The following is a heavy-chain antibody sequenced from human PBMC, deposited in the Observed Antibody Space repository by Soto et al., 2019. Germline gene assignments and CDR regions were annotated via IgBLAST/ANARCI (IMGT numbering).Heavy chain of an antibody. CDR3: ARGANYGDYGAFDV. Sequence: EVQLVESGGGLVRPGGSLRLSCAASGFIFSSYSLTWVRQAPGKGLEWVSSFTRSTATTYYADSVKGRFTISRDNAENSLYLQMNSPRAEDTAVYYCARGANYGDYGAFDVWGQGTLVTVAS. CDR1: GFIFSSYS. CDR2: FTRSTATT. D-gene: IGHD4-17*01. J-gene: IGHJ4*02. V-gene: IGHV3-21*06.